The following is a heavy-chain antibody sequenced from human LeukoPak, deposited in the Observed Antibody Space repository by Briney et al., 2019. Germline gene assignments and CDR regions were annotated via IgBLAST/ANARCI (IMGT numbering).Heavy chain of an antibody. CDR2: ISYDGSNK. V-gene: IGHV3-30-3*01. J-gene: IGHJ4*02. Sequence: PGGSLRLSCAASGFTFSSYAVHWVRQAPGKGLEWVAVISYDGSNKYYADSVKGRFTISRDNSKNTLYLQMNSLRAEDTAVYYCARGEEYFDYWGQGTLVTVSS. CDR3: ARGEEYFDY. CDR1: GFTFSSYA.